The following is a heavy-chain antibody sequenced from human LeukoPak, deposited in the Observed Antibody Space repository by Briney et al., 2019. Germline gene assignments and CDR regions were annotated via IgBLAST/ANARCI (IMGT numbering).Heavy chain of an antibody. Sequence: ASVKVSCKASGYTFTCYYMHWVRQPPGQGLEWMGWINPNSGGTNYAQKFQGRVTMTRDTSISTAYMELSRLRSDDTAVYYCAREGDYSQGLDYWGQGTLVTVSS. J-gene: IGHJ4*02. CDR2: INPNSGGT. D-gene: IGHD4-17*01. CDR1: GYTFTCYY. V-gene: IGHV1-2*02. CDR3: AREGDYSQGLDY.